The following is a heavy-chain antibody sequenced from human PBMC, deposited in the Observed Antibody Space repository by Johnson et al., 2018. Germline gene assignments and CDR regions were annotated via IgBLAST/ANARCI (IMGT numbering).Heavy chain of an antibody. CDR2: IYSGGST. Sequence: VQLVESGGGLIQPGGSLRLSCAASGFTVSSNYMNWVRQAPGKGLEWVSVIYSGGSTYYDDSEKGRFTTSRDDSKNTLYLQMHSLRVEETAVYYCARGKVGINYYYGMDVWGQGTTVTVSS. D-gene: IGHD2-21*01. CDR1: GFTVSSNY. CDR3: ARGKVGINYYYGMDV. J-gene: IGHJ6*02. V-gene: IGHV3-53*01.